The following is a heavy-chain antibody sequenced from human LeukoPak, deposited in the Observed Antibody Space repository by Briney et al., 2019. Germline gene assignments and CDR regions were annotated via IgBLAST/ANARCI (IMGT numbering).Heavy chain of an antibody. CDR3: ARDISGYYYFDY. Sequence: GGSLRLSCAASGFTFSSYGMHWVRQAPGKGLEWVAVIWYDGSNNYYADSVKGRFTISRDNSKNTLYLQMNSLRAEDTAVYYCARDISGYYYFDYWGQGTLVTVSS. V-gene: IGHV3-33*01. D-gene: IGHD3-22*01. CDR1: GFTFSSYG. CDR2: IWYDGSNN. J-gene: IGHJ4*02.